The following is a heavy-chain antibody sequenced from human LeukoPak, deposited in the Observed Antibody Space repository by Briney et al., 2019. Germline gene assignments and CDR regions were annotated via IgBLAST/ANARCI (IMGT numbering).Heavy chain of an antibody. D-gene: IGHD3-16*02. CDR3: ARVADVYDYVWGSYRRRRAFDY. CDR2: ISAYNGNT. CDR1: GYTFTSYG. Sequence: EASVKVSCKASGYTFTSYGISWVRQAPGQGLEWMGWISAYNGNTNYAQKLQGRVTMTTDTSTSTAYMELRSLRSDDTAVYYCARVADVYDYVWGSYRRRRAFDYWGQGTLVTVSS. V-gene: IGHV1-18*01. J-gene: IGHJ4*02.